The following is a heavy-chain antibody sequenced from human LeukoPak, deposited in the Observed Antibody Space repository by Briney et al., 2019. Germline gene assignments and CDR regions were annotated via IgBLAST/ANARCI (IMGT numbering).Heavy chain of an antibody. CDR3: ARVPQLRVPYGGSSGSNWFDP. V-gene: IGHV1-2*02. D-gene: IGHD4-23*01. J-gene: IGHJ5*02. CDR1: GYTFTGYY. Sequence: GASVKVSCKASGYTFTGYYMHWVRQAPGQGLEWMGWINPNSGGTNYAQKFQGRVTMTRDTSISTAYMELSRLSSDDTAVYYCARVPQLRVPYGGSSGSNWFDPWGQGTLVTVSS. CDR2: INPNSGGT.